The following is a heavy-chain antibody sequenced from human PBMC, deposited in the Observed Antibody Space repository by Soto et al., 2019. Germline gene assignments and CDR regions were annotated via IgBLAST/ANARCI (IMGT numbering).Heavy chain of an antibody. J-gene: IGHJ4*02. V-gene: IGHV1-2*02. D-gene: IGHD5-18*01. CDR3: ARAVMVSSQEFDN. CDR2: INPNSGAT. CDR1: GFNFPGYL. Sequence: ASVKVPCMASGFNFPGYLLLCLRQAPGPGLEWLGWINPNSGATKDAQKFQGRVTMTWDTSISSAYIELDSLRFDDAAVYYWARAVMVSSQEFDNWGQGTRVTVSS.